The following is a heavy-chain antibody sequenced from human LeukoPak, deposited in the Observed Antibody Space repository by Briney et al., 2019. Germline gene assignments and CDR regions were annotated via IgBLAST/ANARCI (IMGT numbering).Heavy chain of an antibody. CDR3: SRVGGQQLNPDAFDI. CDR1: GYSFTSYW. Sequence: GESLKISCKGSGYSFTSYWIGWVRQMPGKGLEWMGIIYPGDSDTRYSPSFQGQVTISADKSISTAYLQWSSLKASDTAMYYCSRVGGQQLNPDAFDIWGQGTMVTVSS. D-gene: IGHD6-13*01. CDR2: IYPGDSDT. V-gene: IGHV5-51*01. J-gene: IGHJ3*02.